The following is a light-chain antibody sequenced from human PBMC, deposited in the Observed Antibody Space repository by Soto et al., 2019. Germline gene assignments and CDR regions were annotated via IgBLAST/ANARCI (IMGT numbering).Light chain of an antibody. CDR3: CSYAGSSTFVV. CDR2: EGS. Sequence: QSALTQPASVSGSPGQSITISCTGTSSDVGSYNLVSWYQQHPGKAPKLMIYEGSKRPSGVSNRFSGSKSGNTASLTISGLQAEDEADYYCCSYAGSSTFVVIGGETQLTVL. V-gene: IGLV2-23*03. J-gene: IGLJ3*02. CDR1: SSDVGSYNL.